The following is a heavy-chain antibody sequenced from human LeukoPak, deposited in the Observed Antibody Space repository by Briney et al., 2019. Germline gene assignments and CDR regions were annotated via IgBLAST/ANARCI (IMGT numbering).Heavy chain of an antibody. CDR2: IYSGGGT. D-gene: IGHD2-21*02. V-gene: IGHV3-53*01. Sequence: GGSLRLSCAASGFTVSSNYMSWVRQAPGKGLEWVSVIYSGGGTYYADSVKGRFTISRDNSKNTLYLQMNSLRAEDTAVYYCARVYCGGDCYSPWGQGTLVTVSS. J-gene: IGHJ5*02. CDR3: ARVYCGGDCYSP. CDR1: GFTVSSNY.